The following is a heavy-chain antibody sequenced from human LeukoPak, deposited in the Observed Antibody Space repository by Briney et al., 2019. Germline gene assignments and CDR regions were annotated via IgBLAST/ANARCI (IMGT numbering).Heavy chain of an antibody. J-gene: IGHJ3*02. V-gene: IGHV3-23*01. CDR3: AKYRYGDYGRGAFDI. CDR1: GFTFSSYA. CDR2: ISGPGGST. Sequence: GGSLRLSCAASGFTFSSYAMSWVRQAPGKGPEWVSTISGPGGSTYYADSVKGRFTISRDNSKNTLYLRMNSLRAEDTAVYSCAKYRYGDYGRGAFDIWGEGTMVTVSS. D-gene: IGHD4-17*01.